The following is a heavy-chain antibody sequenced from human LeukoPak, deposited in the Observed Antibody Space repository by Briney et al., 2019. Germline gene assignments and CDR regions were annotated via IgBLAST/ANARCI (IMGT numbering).Heavy chain of an antibody. CDR2: IYDSGST. CDR3: ARRDDYVWGSYRPLLYYFDY. Sequence: PSETLSLTCTVSGGSISSSSYYWGWIRQPPGKGLEWIGSIYDSGSTYYNPSLKSRVTISVDTSKNQFSLKLSSVTAADTAVYYCARRDDYVWGSYRPLLYYFDYWGQGTLVTVSS. CDR1: GGSISSSSYY. D-gene: IGHD3-16*02. J-gene: IGHJ4*02. V-gene: IGHV4-39*01.